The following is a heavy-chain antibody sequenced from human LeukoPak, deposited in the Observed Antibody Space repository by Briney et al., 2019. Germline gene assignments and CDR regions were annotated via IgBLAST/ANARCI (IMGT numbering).Heavy chain of an antibody. J-gene: IGHJ6*02. Sequence: GGSLRLSCAASGFTFSSYSMNWVHQAPGKGLEWVSSISSSSSYIYYADSVKGRFTISRDNAKNSLYLQMNSLRAEDTAVYYCARERHSSGPLDVWGQGTTVTVSS. V-gene: IGHV3-21*01. D-gene: IGHD3-22*01. CDR3: ARERHSSGPLDV. CDR1: GFTFSSYS. CDR2: ISSSSSYI.